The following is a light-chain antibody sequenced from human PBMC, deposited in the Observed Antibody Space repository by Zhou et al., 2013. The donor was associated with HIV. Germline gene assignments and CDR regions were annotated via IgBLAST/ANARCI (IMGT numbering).Light chain of an antibody. V-gene: IGKV3-15*01. Sequence: EILMTQSPATLSVSPGERVTLSCRASQSVSNKLAWYQQKPGQAPRLLIYGESARATGTPGRFTGSGSGTEFTLTISSLQAEDFAVYYCQQYDTGLXTFGGGTQVEIK. J-gene: IGKJ4*01. CDR1: QSVSNK. CDR3: QQYDTGLXT. CDR2: GES.